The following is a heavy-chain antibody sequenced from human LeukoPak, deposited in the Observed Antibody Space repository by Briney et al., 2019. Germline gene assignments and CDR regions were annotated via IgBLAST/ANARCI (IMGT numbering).Heavy chain of an antibody. V-gene: IGHV1-2*02. CDR3: ARDRRDGYNPYYFDY. CDR2: INPNSGGT. CDR1: GYTFTGYY. D-gene: IGHD5-24*01. J-gene: IGHJ4*02. Sequence: ASVKVSCKASGYTFTGYYMHWVRQAPGQGLEWMGWINPNSGGTNYAQKFQSRVTMTRDTSISTAYVELSRLRSDDTAVYYCARDRRDGYNPYYFDYWGQGTLVTVSS.